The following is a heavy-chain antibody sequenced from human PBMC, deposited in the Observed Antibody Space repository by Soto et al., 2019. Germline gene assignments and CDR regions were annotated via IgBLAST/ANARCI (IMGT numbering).Heavy chain of an antibody. D-gene: IGHD6-19*01. CDR1: GFTFSSYA. J-gene: IGHJ6*02. CDR2: ISSSSGTT. CDR3: ASAVAGPYYYYGMDV. V-gene: IGHV3-23*01. Sequence: PGGSLRLSCAASGFTFSSYAMSWVRQAPGKGLEWVSSISSSSGTTYYADSVKGRFTISRDNAKNTLYLQMNSLRDEDTAVYYCASAVAGPYYYYGMDVWCQGTTVTVSS.